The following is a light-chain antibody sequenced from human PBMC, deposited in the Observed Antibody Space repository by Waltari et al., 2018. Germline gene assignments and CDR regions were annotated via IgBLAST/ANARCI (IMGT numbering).Light chain of an antibody. V-gene: IGLV2-14*03. Sequence: QSALTQPASVSGSPGQSITISCTGTSSDIGSFNYVSWYQQYPGKAPKLIIFDVSNRPSGLSDRVSGFKSCNTASLTISGLQAEDEADYICTSYTTTDTLYVFGTGTQVTVL. CDR1: SSDIGSFNY. CDR2: DVS. CDR3: TSYTTTDTLYV. J-gene: IGLJ1*01.